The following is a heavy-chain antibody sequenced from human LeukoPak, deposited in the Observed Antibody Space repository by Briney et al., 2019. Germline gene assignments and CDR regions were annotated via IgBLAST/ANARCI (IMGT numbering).Heavy chain of an antibody. J-gene: IGHJ4*02. D-gene: IGHD2-15*01. CDR3: ARGVDVVVVGGCYFDY. CDR1: GGSISSGSYY. V-gene: IGHV4-61*02. CDR2: IYTSGST. Sequence: SETLSLTCTVSGGSISSGSYYWSWIRQPAGKGLEWIGRIYTSGSTNYNPSLKSRVTISVDTSKNQFSLKVSTVTAADTAVYYCARGVDVVVVGGCYFDYWGQGTLVTVSS.